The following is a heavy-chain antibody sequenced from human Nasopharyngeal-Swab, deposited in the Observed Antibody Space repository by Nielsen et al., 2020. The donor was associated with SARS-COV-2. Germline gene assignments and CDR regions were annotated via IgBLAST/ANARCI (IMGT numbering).Heavy chain of an antibody. J-gene: IGHJ4*02. D-gene: IGHD1-26*01. CDR2: INPSGDTA. Sequence: WVRQAPGQGLEWMGIINPSGDTASYAQKFQGRVTMTRDTSMSTVYMELSSLRSEDTAVYYCAREDIVGPLLDYWGQGTLVTVSS. V-gene: IGHV1-46*01. CDR3: AREDIVGPLLDY.